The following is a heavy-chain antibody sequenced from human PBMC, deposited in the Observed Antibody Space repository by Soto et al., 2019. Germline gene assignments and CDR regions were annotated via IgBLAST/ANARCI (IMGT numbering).Heavy chain of an antibody. V-gene: IGHV4-30-4*08. CDR2: IYHSGST. CDR1: GGSIGSVDYH. CDR3: ARDHDRDGYNNPTFDY. Sequence: SQTLSLTSTVLGGSIGSVDYHCNWIRKPPWKGLEWIGYIYHSGSTYYNPSLKSRVSISVDKSKNQFSLNLNSVTAADTAVCYCARDHDRDGYNNPTFDYWGQGSLDTVTS. J-gene: IGHJ4*02. D-gene: IGHD5-12*01.